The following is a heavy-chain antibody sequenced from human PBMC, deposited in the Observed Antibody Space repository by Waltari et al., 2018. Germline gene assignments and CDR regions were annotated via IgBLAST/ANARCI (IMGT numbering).Heavy chain of an antibody. J-gene: IGHJ4*02. Sequence: EVQLAESGGDWVQLGGSLRISGAASGFTVSNTYLSWVRQAPGKGLGWVSLIYSGGTTYYADSVKGRFTISRDKSNNTLYLQMNSLRAEDTSVYYCSTRHYWGQGTLITVSS. CDR3: STRHY. V-gene: IGHV3-66*01. CDR1: GFTVSNTY. CDR2: IYSGGTT.